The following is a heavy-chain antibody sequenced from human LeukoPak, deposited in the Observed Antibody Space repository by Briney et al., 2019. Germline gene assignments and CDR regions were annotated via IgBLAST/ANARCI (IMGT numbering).Heavy chain of an antibody. CDR2: INPNSGGT. V-gene: IGHV1-2*02. CDR3: ARDLTGRRGESGY. CDR1: GYTFIGYY. Sequence: ASVKVSCKASGYTFIGYYMHWVRQAPGQGLEWMGWINPNSGGTNYAQKFQGRVTMTRDTSISTAYMELSRLRSDDTAVYYCARDLTGRRGESGYWGQGTLVTVSS. D-gene: IGHD2-21*01. J-gene: IGHJ4*02.